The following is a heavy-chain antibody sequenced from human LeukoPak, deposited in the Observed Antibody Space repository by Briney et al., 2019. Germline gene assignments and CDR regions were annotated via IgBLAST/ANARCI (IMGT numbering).Heavy chain of an antibody. Sequence: TLSLTCTVSGGSISSYYWSWIRQPPGKALEWLALIYWDDDKRYSPSLKSRLTITKDTSKNQVVLTMTNMDPVDTATYYCAHRRDGYNFDYWGQGTLVTVSS. CDR2: IYWDDDK. J-gene: IGHJ4*02. CDR3: AHRRDGYNFDY. CDR1: GGSISSYYW. V-gene: IGHV2-5*08. D-gene: IGHD5-24*01.